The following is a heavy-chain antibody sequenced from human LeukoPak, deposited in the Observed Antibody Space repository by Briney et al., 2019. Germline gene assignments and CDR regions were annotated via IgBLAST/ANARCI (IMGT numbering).Heavy chain of an antibody. J-gene: IGHJ4*02. V-gene: IGHV5-51*01. CDR2: IYPDDSDT. D-gene: IGHD1-1*01. CDR1: GYIFTNYW. CDR3: ARQLEPPQRRIDY. Sequence: RGESLKISRKGSGYIFTNYWIGWVRQMPGKGLEWMGIIYPDDSDTRYSPSFQGQVTISADKSITTAYLQWSSLKASDTAMYYCARQLEPPQRRIDYWGQGTLVTVSS.